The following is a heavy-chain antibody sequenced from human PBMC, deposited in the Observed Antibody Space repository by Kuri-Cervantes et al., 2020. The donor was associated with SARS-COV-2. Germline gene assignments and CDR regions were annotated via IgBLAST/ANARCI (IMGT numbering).Heavy chain of an antibody. CDR3: AKRVFGAFDI. CDR2: ISSSSSYT. Sequence: GESLKISCAASGFTFSSYSMNWVHQAPGKGLEWVSSISSSSSYTYYADSVRGRFTISRDNSKSTLYLQMNSLRAEDTAVYYCAKRVFGAFDIWGQGTMVTVSS. J-gene: IGHJ3*02. CDR1: GFTFSSYS. D-gene: IGHD3-10*01. V-gene: IGHV3-21*04.